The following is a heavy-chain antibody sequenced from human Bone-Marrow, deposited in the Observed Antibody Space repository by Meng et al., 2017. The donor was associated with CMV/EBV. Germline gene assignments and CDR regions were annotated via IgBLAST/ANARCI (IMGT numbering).Heavy chain of an antibody. J-gene: IGHJ4*02. Sequence: SETLSLTCTVSGGSISNYYWGWIRQPPGKGLEWIGYIYYSGSTNYNPSLKSRVTISVHTSKIQFSLKLSSVTAADTAVYYCARGSGYGSYYFDYWGQGTLVTVPS. D-gene: IGHD5-12*01. CDR3: ARGSGYGSYYFDY. CDR1: GGSISNYY. V-gene: IGHV4-59*01. CDR2: IYYSGST.